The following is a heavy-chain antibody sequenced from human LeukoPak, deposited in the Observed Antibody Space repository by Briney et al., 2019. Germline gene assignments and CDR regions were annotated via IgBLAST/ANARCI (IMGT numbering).Heavy chain of an antibody. D-gene: IGHD5-24*01. CDR1: GFTFHNFA. CDR3: ARPSPPGDGYNPCDY. V-gene: IGHV3-30*04. J-gene: IGHJ4*02. Sequence: GGSLRLSCVASGFTFHNFAMHWVRQAPGKGLEWVAVISNDERNKYYTDSVKGRFTISRDNSTNTVYLQMNSLRTEDTAVYYCARPSPPGDGYNPCDYWGPGALVIVSS. CDR2: ISNDERNK.